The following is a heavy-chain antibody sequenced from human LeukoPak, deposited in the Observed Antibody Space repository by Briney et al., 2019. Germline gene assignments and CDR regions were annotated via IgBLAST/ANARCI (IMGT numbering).Heavy chain of an antibody. D-gene: IGHD5-18*01. CDR3: VRVTHSSYSYGYGHGNY. CDR1: GFTLSSYG. CDR2: IWYDGSNK. J-gene: IGHJ4*02. V-gene: IGHV3-33*08. Sequence: PGGSLRLSCAASGFTLSSYGMHWVRQAPGKGLEWVAVIWYDGSNKYYADSVRCRFTISRDNSKNTLYLQMNSLRAEDTAVYYCVRVTHSSYSYGYGHGNYWGQGTLVTVSS.